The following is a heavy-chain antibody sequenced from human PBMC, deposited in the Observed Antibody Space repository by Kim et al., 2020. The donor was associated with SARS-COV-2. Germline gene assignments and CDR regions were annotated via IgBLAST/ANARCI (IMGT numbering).Heavy chain of an antibody. Sequence: SETLSLTCTVSGGSISSRCYYWIWIRQHPGKGREWIRYIYYSGSTYYTPSLKSRVTISVDTSKNQFSLKMSSVTAAGTVVYYCARGVGYSYGYHFDYWGQGTLVTVSS. CDR1: GGSISSRCYY. J-gene: IGHJ4*02. CDR2: IYYSGST. CDR3: ARGVGYSYGYHFDY. D-gene: IGHD5-18*01. V-gene: IGHV4-31*03.